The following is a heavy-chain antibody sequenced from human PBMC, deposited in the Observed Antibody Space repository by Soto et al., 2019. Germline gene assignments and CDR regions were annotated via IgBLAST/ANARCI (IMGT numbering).Heavy chain of an antibody. J-gene: IGHJ6*02. CDR3: ARESIAAAGTAYYGMDV. CDR1: GFTFSSYA. V-gene: IGHV3-30-3*01. CDR2: ISYDGSNK. Sequence: PGGFLRLSCAASGFTFSSYAMHWVRQAPGKGLEWVAVISYDGSNKYYADSVKGRFTISRDNSKNTLYLQMNSLRAEDTAVYYCARESIAAAGTAYYGMDVWG. D-gene: IGHD6-13*01.